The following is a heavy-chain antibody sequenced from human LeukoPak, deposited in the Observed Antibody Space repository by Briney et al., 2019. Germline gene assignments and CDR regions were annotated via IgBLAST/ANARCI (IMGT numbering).Heavy chain of an antibody. CDR3: ATPKRYSGSYYLSD. Sequence: PSETLSLTCTVSGDSFSSVTDYWAWIRQPPGKGLEWIASGDYSGGTYYNPSLESRVAISADMSKNQFSLKLSSVTAADTAVYYCATPKRYSGSYYLSDWGQGTLVTVSS. J-gene: IGHJ4*02. CDR1: GDSFSSVTDY. V-gene: IGHV4-39*01. CDR2: GDYSGGT. D-gene: IGHD1-26*01.